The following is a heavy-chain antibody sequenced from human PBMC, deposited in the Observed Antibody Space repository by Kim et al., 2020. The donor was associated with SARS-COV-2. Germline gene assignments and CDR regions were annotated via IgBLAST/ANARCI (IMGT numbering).Heavy chain of an antibody. CDR3: ASYDSSGWYTEGAFDT. J-gene: IGHJ3*02. D-gene: IGHD6-19*01. CDR2: ISSSTGYT. V-gene: IGHV3-11*06. CDR1: GFTFSDYY. Sequence: GGSLRLSCAASGFTFSDYYMSWIRQTPGKGLEWVSYISSSTGYTNYADSVNGRFTISRDNAKNSLYLQMNSLRAEDTAVYYCASYDSSGWYTEGAFDTWG.